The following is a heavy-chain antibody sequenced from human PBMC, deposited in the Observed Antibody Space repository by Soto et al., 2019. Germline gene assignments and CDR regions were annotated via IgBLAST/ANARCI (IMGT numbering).Heavy chain of an antibody. CDR1: GYTFTSYA. D-gene: IGHD3-3*01. CDR2: INAGNGNT. J-gene: IGHJ6*02. V-gene: IGHV1-3*01. CDR3: ARASSITIFGVVTWNYYGMDG. Sequence: GASVKVSCKASGYTFTSYAMHWVRQAPGQRLEWMGWINAGNGNTKYSQKFQGRVTITRDTSASTAYMELSSLRSEDTAVYYCARASSITIFGVVTWNYYGMDGWGQGTMVTVAS.